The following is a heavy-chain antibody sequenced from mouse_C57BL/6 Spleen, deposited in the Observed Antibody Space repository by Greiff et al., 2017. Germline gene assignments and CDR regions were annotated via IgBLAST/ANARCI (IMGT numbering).Heavy chain of an antibody. J-gene: IGHJ4*01. Sequence: QVQLKESGAELVKPGASVKISCKASGYAFSSYWMNWVKQRPGKGLEWIGQIYPGDGDTNYNGKFKGKATLTADKSSSTAYMQLSSLTSEDSAVYFCARSYYYGSYAMDYWGQGTSVTVSS. D-gene: IGHD1-1*01. CDR2: IYPGDGDT. CDR1: GYAFSSYW. V-gene: IGHV1-80*01. CDR3: ARSYYYGSYAMDY.